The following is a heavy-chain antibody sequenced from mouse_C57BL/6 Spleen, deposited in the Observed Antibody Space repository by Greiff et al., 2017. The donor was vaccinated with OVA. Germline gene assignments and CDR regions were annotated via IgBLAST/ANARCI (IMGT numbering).Heavy chain of an antibody. CDR2: IDPSDSYT. CDR1: GYTLTSYW. J-gene: IGHJ2*01. D-gene: IGHD2-14*01. Sequence: QVQLQQPGAELVMPGASVKLSCKASGYTLTSYWMHWVKQRPGQGLEWIGEIDPSDSYTNYNQKFKGKSTLTVDKSSSTAYMQLSSLTSEDSAVYYCARSRGGNCDYWGQGTTLTVSS. V-gene: IGHV1-69*01. CDR3: ARSRGGNCDY.